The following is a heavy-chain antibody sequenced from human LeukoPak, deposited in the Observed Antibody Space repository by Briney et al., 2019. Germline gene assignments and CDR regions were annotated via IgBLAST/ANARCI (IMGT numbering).Heavy chain of an antibody. D-gene: IGHD5-18*01. V-gene: IGHV1-2*02. J-gene: IGHJ6*03. CDR3: ARTTEGGYTYDYFYYYYMDV. CDR1: GYTFTGYY. Sequence: ASVKVSCKASGYTFTGYYMHWVRQAPGQGLEWMGWINPNSGGTNYAQKFQGRVTITRNTSISTAYMELSSLRSEDTAVYYCARTTEGGYTYDYFYYYYMDVWGKGTTVTISS. CDR2: INPNSGGT.